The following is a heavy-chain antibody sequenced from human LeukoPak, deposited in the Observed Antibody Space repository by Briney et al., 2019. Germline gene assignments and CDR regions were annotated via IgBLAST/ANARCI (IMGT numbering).Heavy chain of an antibody. D-gene: IGHD4-23*01. CDR3: ASTVVTPDAFDI. V-gene: IGHV4-39*01. CDR1: GGSISSSSYY. J-gene: IGHJ3*02. Sequence: PSETLSLTCTVSGGSISSSSYYWGWIRQPPGKGLEWIGSIYYSGSTYYNPSLKSRVSISVDTSKNQFSLKLSSVTAADTAAYYCASTVVTPDAFDIWGQGTMVTVSS. CDR2: IYYSGST.